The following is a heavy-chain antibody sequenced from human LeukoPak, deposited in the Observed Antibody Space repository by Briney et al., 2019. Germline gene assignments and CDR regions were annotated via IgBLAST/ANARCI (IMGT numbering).Heavy chain of an antibody. V-gene: IGHV1-46*01. CDR2: INPSGGST. Sequence: ASVKVSCKASGYTFTSYYMHWVRQAPGQGLEWMGIINPSGGSTSYAQKFQGRVTMTRDMSTSTVYMELSSLRSEDTAVYYCAKDGCSSCYHWDAFDIWGQGTMVTVSS. CDR1: GYTFTSYY. D-gene: IGHD2-2*01. J-gene: IGHJ3*02. CDR3: AKDGCSSCYHWDAFDI.